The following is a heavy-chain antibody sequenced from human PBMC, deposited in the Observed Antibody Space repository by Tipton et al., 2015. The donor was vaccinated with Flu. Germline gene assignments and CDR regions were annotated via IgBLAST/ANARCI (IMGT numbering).Heavy chain of an antibody. V-gene: IGHV3-74*01. CDR2: INSDATST. D-gene: IGHD3-3*01. CDR1: GFTFSNYW. CDR3: AKDMDYDVWSNYYTGDAFDI. Sequence: SLRLSCAASGFTFSNYWMHWVRQAPGKGLVWVSRINSDATSTRYAESVKGRFTISRDNAETTLYLEMSRLRAEDTAVYYCAKDMDYDVWSNYYTGDAFDIWGQGAMVTVS. J-gene: IGHJ3*02.